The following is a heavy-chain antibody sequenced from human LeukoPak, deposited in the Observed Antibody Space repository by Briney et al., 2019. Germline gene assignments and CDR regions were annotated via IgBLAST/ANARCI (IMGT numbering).Heavy chain of an antibody. D-gene: IGHD1-26*01. CDR3: ARDRVVATYLFDY. V-gene: IGHV3-30-3*01. Sequence: GGSLRLSCAASGFTFSSYAMHWVRQAPGKGLEWVAVISYDGSNKYYADSVKGRFTISRDNSKNTLYLQMNSLRAEDTAVYYCARDRVVATYLFDYWGQGTLVTVSS. CDR1: GFTFSSYA. CDR2: ISYDGSNK. J-gene: IGHJ4*02.